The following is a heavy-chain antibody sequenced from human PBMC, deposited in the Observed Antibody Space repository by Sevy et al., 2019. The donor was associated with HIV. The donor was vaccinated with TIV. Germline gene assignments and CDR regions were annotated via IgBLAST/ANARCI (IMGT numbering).Heavy chain of an antibody. V-gene: IGHV3-53*01. Sequence: GGSLRLSCAASEFTVSSSYMSWVRQAPGKGLEWVSILYSGGSTYYAASVKGRFTVSRDNSKNTLYLQMNSLRAEDTAVYYCARARTGSYRAYFGYWGQGTLVTVSS. CDR2: LYSGGST. D-gene: IGHD1-26*01. CDR3: ARARTGSYRAYFGY. CDR1: EFTVSSSY. J-gene: IGHJ4*02.